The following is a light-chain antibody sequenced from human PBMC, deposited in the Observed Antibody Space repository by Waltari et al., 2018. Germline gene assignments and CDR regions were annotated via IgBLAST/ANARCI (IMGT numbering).Light chain of an antibody. CDR3: QTGGHGTWV. J-gene: IGLJ3*02. V-gene: IGLV4-69*01. CDR1: SGHSNNT. CDR2: DNSDGSH. Sequence: QLVLTQSPSAPASLGASVKLTPTLISGHSNNTIARHQQQPAKGPRYLLKDNSDGSHSKGDQILDRFSGSSSAAEHYLTSSSRQSEDEADYYCQTGGHGTWVFGGGTKLTVL.